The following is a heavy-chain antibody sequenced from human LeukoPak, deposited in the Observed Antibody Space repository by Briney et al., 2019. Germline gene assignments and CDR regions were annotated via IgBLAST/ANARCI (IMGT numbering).Heavy chain of an antibody. Sequence: ASVKVSCKASGYTFTSYGISWVRQAPGQGLEWMGWISAYNGNTNYAQKLQGRVTMTTDTSTSTAYMELRSLRPDDTAVYYCARDPHFSGSYRAGRGEFDPWGLGTLVTVSS. D-gene: IGHD1-26*01. V-gene: IGHV1-18*01. CDR1: GYTFTSYG. CDR2: ISAYNGNT. J-gene: IGHJ5*02. CDR3: ARDPHFSGSYRAGRGEFDP.